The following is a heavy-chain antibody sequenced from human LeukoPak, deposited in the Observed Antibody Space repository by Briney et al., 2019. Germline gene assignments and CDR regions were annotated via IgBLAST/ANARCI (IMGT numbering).Heavy chain of an antibody. J-gene: IGHJ5*02. Sequence: PSETLSLTCSVSGYSISSGYYSGWIRQPPGKGLEWIGSIYHSGSTYYNPSLKSRVTISVDTSKNQFSLKLSSVTAADTAVYYCARDGPITMVRGVISPWGQGTLVTVPS. V-gene: IGHV4-38-2*02. CDR1: GYSISSGYY. CDR2: IYHSGST. D-gene: IGHD3-10*01. CDR3: ARDGPITMVRGVISP.